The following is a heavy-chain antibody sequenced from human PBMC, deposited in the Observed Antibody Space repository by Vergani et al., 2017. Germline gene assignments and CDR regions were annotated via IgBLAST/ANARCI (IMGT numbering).Heavy chain of an antibody. Sequence: EVQLVESGGGLVQPGGSLRLSCAASGFTFSSYWMHWVRQAPGKGLVWVSRINSDGSRTSYADSVKGRFSISRDNAKNTLYLQMNSLRAEDTAVYYCARDRGSGYYQAFDIWGQGTMVTVSS. J-gene: IGHJ3*02. V-gene: IGHV3-74*01. D-gene: IGHD3-22*01. CDR2: INSDGSRT. CDR3: ARDRGSGYYQAFDI. CDR1: GFTFSSYW.